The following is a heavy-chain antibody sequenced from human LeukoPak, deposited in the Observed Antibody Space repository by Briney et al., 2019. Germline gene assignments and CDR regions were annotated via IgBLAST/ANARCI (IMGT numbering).Heavy chain of an antibody. J-gene: IGHJ3*02. V-gene: IGHV3-15*01. Sequence: PGGSLRLSCAASGFTFSNAWMSWVRQAPGKGLEWVGRIKSKTDGGTTDYAAPVKGRFTISRDDSKNTLYLQMNSLKTEDTAVYYCTTDIVVVPAAISAFDIWGQGTKVTVSS. CDR2: IKSKTDGGTT. CDR1: GFTFSNAW. D-gene: IGHD2-2*02. CDR3: TTDIVVVPAAISAFDI.